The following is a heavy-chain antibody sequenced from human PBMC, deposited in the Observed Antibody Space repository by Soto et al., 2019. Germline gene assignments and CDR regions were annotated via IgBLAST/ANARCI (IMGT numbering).Heavy chain of an antibody. CDR2: ISYDGSNK. V-gene: IGHV3-30*18. CDR1: GFTFTRSG. J-gene: IGHJ4*02. D-gene: IGHD2-2*01. CDR3: TKAAWCSSTSCYSAEYDY. Sequence: RFLRLSCAASGFTFTRSGMHWVRQAPGKGLEWVAVISYDGSNKYYADSVRGRFTIFRDISKNTLYLQMNSLRTEDTAVYYCTKAAWCSSTSCYSAEYDYWGPGTPVPLSP.